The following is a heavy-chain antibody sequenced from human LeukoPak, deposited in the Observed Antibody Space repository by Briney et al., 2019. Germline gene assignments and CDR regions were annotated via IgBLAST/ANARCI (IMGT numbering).Heavy chain of an antibody. D-gene: IGHD3-16*01. CDR3: ARDRIMITFGGVSDY. CDR1: GFTFSSYS. CDR2: ISSSSSYI. Sequence: GSLRLSCAASGFTFSSYSMNWVRQAPGKGLEWVSSISSSSSYIYYADSVKGRFTISRDNAKNSLYLQMNSLRAEDTAVYYCARDRIMITFGGVSDYWGQGTLVTVSS. V-gene: IGHV3-21*01. J-gene: IGHJ4*02.